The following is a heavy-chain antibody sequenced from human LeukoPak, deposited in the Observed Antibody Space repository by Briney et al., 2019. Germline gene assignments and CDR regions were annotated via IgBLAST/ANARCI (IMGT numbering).Heavy chain of an antibody. CDR2: ISGTGGST. CDR3: AKVWFGEDTYLDF. J-gene: IGHJ4*02. D-gene: IGHD3-10*01. V-gene: IGHV3-23*01. CDR1: GFTFSSYA. Sequence: GRSLRLSCAASGFTFSSYAMSWVRQAPGKGLEWVSGISGTGGSTYYADSVKGRFTISRDNSKNTLYLQINSLRAEDTAVYFCAKVWFGEDTYLDFWGQGTLVTVSS.